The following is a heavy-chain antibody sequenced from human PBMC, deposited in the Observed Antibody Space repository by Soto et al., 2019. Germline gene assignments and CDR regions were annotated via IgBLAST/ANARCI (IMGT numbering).Heavy chain of an antibody. Sequence: EVQLVESGGGLVQPGGSLRLSCAASGFTVSINFMSWVRQAPGKGLEWVSVIYSGGTTYYADSVKGRFTISRHNSKNTPYLQMNSLSAEDTAVYYCARGEGYSRGGYDYWGQGTLVTVSS. V-gene: IGHV3-53*04. D-gene: IGHD6-19*01. CDR3: ARGEGYSRGGYDY. CDR2: IYSGGTT. CDR1: GFTVSINF. J-gene: IGHJ4*02.